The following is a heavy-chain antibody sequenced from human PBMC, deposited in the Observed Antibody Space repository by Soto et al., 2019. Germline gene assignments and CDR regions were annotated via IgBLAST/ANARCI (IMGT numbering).Heavy chain of an antibody. CDR3: ARHELRQIAAAAPFDY. CDR1: GGSISSYY. V-gene: IGHV4-59*08. CDR2: IYYSGST. D-gene: IGHD6-13*01. Sequence: SETLSLTCTVSGGSISSYYWSWIRQPPGKGLEWIGYIYYSGSTNYNPSLKSRVTISVDTSKNQFSLKLSSVTAADTAVYYCARHELRQIAAAAPFDYWGQGTLVTVSS. J-gene: IGHJ4*02.